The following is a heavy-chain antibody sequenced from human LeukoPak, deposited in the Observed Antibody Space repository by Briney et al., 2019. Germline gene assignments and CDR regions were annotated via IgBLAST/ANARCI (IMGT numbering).Heavy chain of an antibody. CDR1: GGPISSNNYY. Sequence: SETLFLTCTVPGGPISSNNYYRGWIRQPPGKGLEWLGTSYYSGSTYYNPSLKGRVSLSVDTSKNQFSLKLTSVSAADTAVYYCARVAYYDSSAYYYDFDYWGQGTLVTVSS. CDR3: ARVAYYDSSAYYYDFDY. CDR2: SYYSGST. J-gene: IGHJ4*02. D-gene: IGHD3-22*01. V-gene: IGHV4-39*01.